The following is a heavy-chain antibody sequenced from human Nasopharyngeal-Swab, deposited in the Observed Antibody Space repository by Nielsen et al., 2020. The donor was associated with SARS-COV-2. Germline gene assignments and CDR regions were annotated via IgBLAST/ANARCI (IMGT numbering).Heavy chain of an antibody. J-gene: IGHJ6*02. Sequence: WIRQPPGKGLEWIGYIYYSGSTNYNPSLKSRVTISVDTSKNQFSLKLSSVTAADTAVYYCARVVETFFGVVIRNYYGMDVWGQGTTVTVSS. D-gene: IGHD3-3*01. CDR3: ARVVETFFGVVIRNYYGMDV. V-gene: IGHV4-59*01. CDR2: IYYSGST.